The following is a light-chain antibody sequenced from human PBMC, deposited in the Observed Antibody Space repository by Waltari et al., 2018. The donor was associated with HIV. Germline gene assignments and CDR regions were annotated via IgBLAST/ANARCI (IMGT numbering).Light chain of an antibody. Sequence: EIVLTQSPGTLSLSPGEKATLSCRASQSVSSNFLAWYQQKRGQAPRLLIKGASSRATGIPDRFSGSGSGTDFTLTISRLEPEDFAVYYCQQYVSSPYAFGQGTKLEIK. CDR2: GAS. V-gene: IGKV3-20*01. CDR1: QSVSSNF. CDR3: QQYVSSPYA. J-gene: IGKJ2*01.